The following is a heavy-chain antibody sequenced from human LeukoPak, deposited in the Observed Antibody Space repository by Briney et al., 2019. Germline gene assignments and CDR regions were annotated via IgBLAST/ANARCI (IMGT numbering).Heavy chain of an antibody. J-gene: IGHJ4*02. CDR1: GFTFSSSG. CDR2: IRYDGTSK. Sequence: PGGSLRLSXAASGFTFSSSGMHWVRQAPGKGVEWVAFIRYDGTSKYYADSVKGRFTISRDNSKNTVYLQMNSLRAEDTAVYYCAKETRGSYSDYWGQGTLVTVSS. V-gene: IGHV3-30*02. CDR3: AKETRGSYSDY. D-gene: IGHD1-26*01.